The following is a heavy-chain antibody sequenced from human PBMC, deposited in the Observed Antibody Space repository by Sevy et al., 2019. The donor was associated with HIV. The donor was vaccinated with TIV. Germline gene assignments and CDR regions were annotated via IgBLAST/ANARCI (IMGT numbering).Heavy chain of an antibody. V-gene: IGHV3-23*01. CDR2: IGGSDDRT. D-gene: IGHD4-17*01. CDR1: GFSFSSYT. Sequence: GGSLRLSCAASGFSFSSYTMAWVRQAPGKGLEWVSSIGGSDDRTFYAGTVKGRFTISRDNSKNALHLQMNSLRAEDTAVYYCAKDYGDFKNGFDSWGQGTLVTVSS. J-gene: IGHJ5*01. CDR3: AKDYGDFKNGFDS.